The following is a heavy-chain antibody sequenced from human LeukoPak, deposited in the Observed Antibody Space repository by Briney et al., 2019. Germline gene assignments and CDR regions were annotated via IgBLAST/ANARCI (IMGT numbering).Heavy chain of an antibody. D-gene: IGHD4-17*01. V-gene: IGHV3-15*01. Sequence: PGGSLRLSCAASGFTFNNAWMSWIRQAPGKGLEWVGRIKSKTAGGTTDYPAPVKGRFIISRDDSRNMVYLQMNSLKTEDTAVYYCTTDLGAYGGYLREWGQGILVTVSS. CDR2: IKSKTAGGTT. CDR1: GFTFNNAW. J-gene: IGHJ4*02. CDR3: TTDLGAYGGYLRE.